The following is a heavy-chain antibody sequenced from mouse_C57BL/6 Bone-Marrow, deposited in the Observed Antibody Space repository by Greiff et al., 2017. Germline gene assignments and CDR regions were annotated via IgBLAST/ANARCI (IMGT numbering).Heavy chain of an antibody. D-gene: IGHD1-1*01. CDR3: ARGYYYGSSHYIDY. CDR1: GFTFSSYT. Sequence: DVKLVESGGGLVKPGGSLKLSCAASGFTFSSYTMSWVRQTPEKRLEWVATISGGGGNTYYPDSVKGRFTISRDNAKNTLYLQMSNLRSEDTALYYCARGYYYGSSHYIDYWGQGTTLTVSS. CDR2: ISGGGGNT. V-gene: IGHV5-9*01. J-gene: IGHJ2*01.